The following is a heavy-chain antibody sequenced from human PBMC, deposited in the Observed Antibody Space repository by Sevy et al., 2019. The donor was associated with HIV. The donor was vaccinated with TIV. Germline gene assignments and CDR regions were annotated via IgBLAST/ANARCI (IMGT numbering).Heavy chain of an antibody. Sequence: GGSLRLSCAASGFTFSSYGMHWVRQAPGKGLEWVAVIWYDGIIKYYGGSVKGRFTISRDNSKNTVYLQMNSLRAEDTAVYYCARAGDIVEVVAHYGMDVWGQGTTVTVSS. CDR3: ARAGDIVEVVAHYGMDV. CDR1: GFTFSSYG. CDR2: IWYDGIIK. J-gene: IGHJ6*02. V-gene: IGHV3-33*01. D-gene: IGHD2-15*01.